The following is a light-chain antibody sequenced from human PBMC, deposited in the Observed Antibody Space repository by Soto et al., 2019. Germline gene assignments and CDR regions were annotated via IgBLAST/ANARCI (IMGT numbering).Light chain of an antibody. CDR2: EVS. J-gene: IGLJ1*01. Sequence: QSALTQPASVSGSPGQSITISCTGTSSDVGGYNYVSWYQQHPGKAAKLMIFEVSNRPSGVSTRFSGSKSGKTASLTIAGLQAEDEADYYCTSFTSSRTYVFGTGTKLTVL. CDR3: TSFTSSRTYV. CDR1: SSDVGGYNY. V-gene: IGLV2-14*01.